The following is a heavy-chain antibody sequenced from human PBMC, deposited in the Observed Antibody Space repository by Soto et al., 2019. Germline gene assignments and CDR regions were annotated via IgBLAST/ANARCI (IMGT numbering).Heavy chain of an antibody. CDR1: GLSFNTRGVG. CDR3: AHLVPGPLSFAY. CDR2: IYWDGDR. V-gene: IGHV2-5*02. Sequence: QITLKESGPTLMKPTQTLALTCTFSGLSFNTRGVGVAWIRQPPGKTLEWLAVIYWDGDRRYSPSLTDRLSITKDMSTKQVVLTLSNVDPVDTGTYYCAHLVPGPLSFAYWGQGALVTVSS. D-gene: IGHD6-19*01. J-gene: IGHJ4*02.